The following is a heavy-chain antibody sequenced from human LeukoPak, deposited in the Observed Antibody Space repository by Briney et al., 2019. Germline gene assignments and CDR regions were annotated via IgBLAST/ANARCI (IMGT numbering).Heavy chain of an antibody. CDR1: GFTFSSYG. CDR3: ASGSIAAPPLDY. J-gene: IGHJ4*02. Sequence: GGSLRLSCAASGFTFSSYGMHWVRQAPGKGLEWVAVISYDGSNKYYADSVKGRFTISRDNSKNTLYLQMNGLRAEDTAVYYCASGSIAAPPLDYWGQGTLVTVSS. V-gene: IGHV3-30*03. D-gene: IGHD6-6*01. CDR2: ISYDGSNK.